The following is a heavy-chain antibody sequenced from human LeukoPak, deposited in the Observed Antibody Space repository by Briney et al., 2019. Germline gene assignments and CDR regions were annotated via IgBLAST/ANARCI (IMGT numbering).Heavy chain of an antibody. Sequence: PAASVNVSCQASGYTLISYGISWVRQAPGQGLEWIGWISAYNGNTNYAQKLQGRVTMTTDTSTSTGYMELRGLRSDETAVYYCARGGRKLPSSSWYGDFDYWGQGTLVTVSS. D-gene: IGHD6-13*01. CDR2: ISAYNGNT. V-gene: IGHV1-18*01. CDR1: GYTLISYG. CDR3: ARGGRKLPSSSWYGDFDY. J-gene: IGHJ4*02.